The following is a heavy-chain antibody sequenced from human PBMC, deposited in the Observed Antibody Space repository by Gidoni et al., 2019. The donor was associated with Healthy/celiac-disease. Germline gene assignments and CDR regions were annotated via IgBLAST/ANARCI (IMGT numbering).Heavy chain of an antibody. Sequence: QVQLQESGPGLVKPSQTLSLTCTVSGGSISSGSYYWSWIRQPAGKGLEWLGRIYTSGSTNYNPSLKSRVTMSVDTSKNQFSLKLSSVTAADTAVYYCARFWSTQGGPYFDYWGQGTLVTVSS. CDR1: GGSISSGSYY. D-gene: IGHD3-3*01. CDR3: ARFWSTQGGPYFDY. V-gene: IGHV4-61*02. J-gene: IGHJ4*02. CDR2: IYTSGST.